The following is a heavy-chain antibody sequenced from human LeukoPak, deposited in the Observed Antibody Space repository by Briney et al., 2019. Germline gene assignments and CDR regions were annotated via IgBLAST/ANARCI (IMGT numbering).Heavy chain of an antibody. V-gene: IGHV4-59*01. CDR2: IYYSGGT. D-gene: IGHD6-6*01. Sequence: PSETLSLTCTVSGGSISSYYWSWIRQPPGKGLEWIGYIYYSGGTNYNPSLKSRVTISVDTSKNQFSLKLSSVTAADTAVYYCAREGPRIAAHSRLGWFDPWGQGTLVTVSS. CDR3: AREGPRIAAHSRLGWFDP. CDR1: GGSISSYY. J-gene: IGHJ5*02.